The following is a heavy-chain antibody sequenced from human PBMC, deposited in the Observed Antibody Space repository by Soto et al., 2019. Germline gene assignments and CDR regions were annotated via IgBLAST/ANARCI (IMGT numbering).Heavy chain of an antibody. J-gene: IGHJ4*02. Sequence: EVKLVESGGGLVKPGGSLRLSCEASGFTFSRYSLNWVRQAPGKGLEWVSSISSRGNDISYAKSVEGRFFTSRDNVNNLLYLDMNILRPEDTALYYCARLAYCGQGTLVTVSS. V-gene: IGHV3-21*06. CDR3: ARLAY. CDR1: GFTFSRYS. CDR2: ISSRGNDI.